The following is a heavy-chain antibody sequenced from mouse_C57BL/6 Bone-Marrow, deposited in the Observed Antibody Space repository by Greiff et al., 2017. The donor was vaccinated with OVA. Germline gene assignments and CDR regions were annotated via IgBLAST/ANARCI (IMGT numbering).Heavy chain of an antibody. V-gene: IGHV5-6*02. D-gene: IGHD1-1*01. CDR2: ISSGGSYT. J-gene: IGHJ2*01. CDR1: GFTFSSYG. Sequence: EVKLVESGGDLVKPGGSLKLSCAASGFTFSSYGMSWVRQTPDKRLAWVATISSGGSYTYYPDSVKGRFTISRDNAKNTLYLQMSSLKSEDTAMYYCARSTVVATGDYWGQGNTITVAS. CDR3: ARSTVVATGDY.